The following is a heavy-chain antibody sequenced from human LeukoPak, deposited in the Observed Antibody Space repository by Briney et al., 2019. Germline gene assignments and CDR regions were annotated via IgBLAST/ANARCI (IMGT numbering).Heavy chain of an antibody. CDR1: GFTFSTYA. D-gene: IGHD7-27*01. J-gene: IGHJ3*01. CDR3: AREDDSWGPNNLDL. Sequence: GGSLRLSCAVSGFTFSTYAMSWVRQAPGKGLEWISAVRGSGSDTYYADSVKGRFTISRDNSKNTLYLQMNSLRAGDTAVYYCAREDDSWGPNNLDLWGQGTMVTVSS. CDR2: VRGSGSDT. V-gene: IGHV3-23*01.